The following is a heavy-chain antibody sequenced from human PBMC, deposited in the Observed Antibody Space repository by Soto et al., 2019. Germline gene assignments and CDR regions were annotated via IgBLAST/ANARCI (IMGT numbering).Heavy chain of an antibody. CDR2: MNPNSCNT. Sequence: GASVKVSCKASGYTFTSYDINWERQATGQGLAWMGWMNPNSCNTGYAQKFQGRVTMTRNTSISTAYMELSSLRSEDTAGYYCTRARKLVAISGGFDPWGQGTLVTVSS. D-gene: IGHD5-12*01. V-gene: IGHV1-8*01. CDR1: GYTFTSYD. J-gene: IGHJ5*02. CDR3: TRARKLVAISGGFDP.